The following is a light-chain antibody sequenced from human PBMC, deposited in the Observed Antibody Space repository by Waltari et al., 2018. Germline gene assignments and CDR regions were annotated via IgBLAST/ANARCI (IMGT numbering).Light chain of an antibody. CDR2: TNY. V-gene: IGLV1-44*01. Sequence: QSVLTQPPSASGTPGQRVIISCSGSSSNIGSNTVHWYQHLPGTAPKLLIYTNYQRPSGVPERFSASKSGTAAALTISGLQSVDEADYYCAAWDNNGHVVFGGGTKVTIL. J-gene: IGLJ2*01. CDR3: AAWDNNGHVV. CDR1: SSNIGSNT.